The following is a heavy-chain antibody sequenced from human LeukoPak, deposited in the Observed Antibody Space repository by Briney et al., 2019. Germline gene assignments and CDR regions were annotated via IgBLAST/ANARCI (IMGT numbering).Heavy chain of an antibody. Sequence: ASVKVSCKASGYTFTSYAMHWARQAPGQRLEWMGWINAGNGNTKYSQKFQGRVTITRDTSASTAYMELSSLRSEDTAVYYCARAYCTNGVCYNNWFDPWGQGTLVTVSS. J-gene: IGHJ5*02. CDR1: GYTFTSYA. V-gene: IGHV1-3*01. D-gene: IGHD2-8*01. CDR2: INAGNGNT. CDR3: ARAYCTNGVCYNNWFDP.